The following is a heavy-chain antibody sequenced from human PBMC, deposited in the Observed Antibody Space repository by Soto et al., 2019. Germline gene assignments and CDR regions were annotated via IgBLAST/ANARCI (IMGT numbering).Heavy chain of an antibody. CDR2: IYYSGNT. Sequence: SETLSLTCTVSGGSISSSSYYWGWIRQPPGKGLEWIGSIYYSGNTYYNPSLKSRVTISVDTSKNQFSLKLSSVTAAGTAVYYCAALAGIGAAIDSWGQGTLVTVSS. CDR3: AALAGIGAAIDS. D-gene: IGHD6-13*01. J-gene: IGHJ4*02. V-gene: IGHV4-39*01. CDR1: GGSISSSSYY.